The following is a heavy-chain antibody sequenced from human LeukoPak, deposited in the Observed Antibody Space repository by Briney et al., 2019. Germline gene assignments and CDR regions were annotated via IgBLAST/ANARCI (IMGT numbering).Heavy chain of an antibody. CDR1: GYTFTSYY. Sequence: GASVKVSCKASGYTFTSYYMHWVRQAPGQGLEWMGIINPSGGSTSYAQKFQGRVTMTRDTSMSTVYMELSSLRSEDTAVYYCARVGGYCSSTSCYTRPRFQHWGQGTLVTVSS. V-gene: IGHV1-46*03. J-gene: IGHJ1*01. CDR2: INPSGGST. CDR3: ARVGGYCSSTSCYTRPRFQH. D-gene: IGHD2-2*02.